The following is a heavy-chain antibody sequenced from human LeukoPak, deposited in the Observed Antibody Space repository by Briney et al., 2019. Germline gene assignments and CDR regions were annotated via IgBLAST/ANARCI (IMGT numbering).Heavy chain of an antibody. V-gene: IGHV4-39*01. CDR1: GGSISSSSYY. CDR3: ARRGDSSGYYKTWGVFDI. D-gene: IGHD3-22*01. CDR2: IYYSGST. J-gene: IGHJ3*02. Sequence: SETLSLTCTVSGGSISSSSYYWGWIRQPPGKGLEWIGSIYYSGSTYYNPSLKSRVTISVDTSKNQFSLKLSSVTAADTAVYYCARRGDSSGYYKTWGVFDIWGQGTMVTVSS.